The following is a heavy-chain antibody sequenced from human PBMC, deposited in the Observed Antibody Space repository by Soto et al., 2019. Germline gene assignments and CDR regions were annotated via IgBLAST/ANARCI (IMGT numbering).Heavy chain of an antibody. CDR3: ASGGLYI. D-gene: IGHD3-3*01. CDR1: GFTFSNYD. J-gene: IGHJ4*02. Sequence: EVQLVESGGGLVQPGGSLRLSCAASGFTFSNYDMHWVRQTTGKGLEWVSGIGTVGDTYYSGSVKGRFSISRENAKNSFYLQMHSLRAEDTAVYYCASGGLYICGQGTLVTVSS. CDR2: IGTVGDT. V-gene: IGHV3-13*01.